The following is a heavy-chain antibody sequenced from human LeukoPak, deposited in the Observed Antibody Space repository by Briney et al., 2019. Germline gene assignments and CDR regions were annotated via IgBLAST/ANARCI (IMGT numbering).Heavy chain of an antibody. CDR3: ARGWSTAYYYYGMDV. CDR1: GYTFTSYG. Sequence: ASVTVSCKASGYTFTSYGISWVRQAPGQGLEWMGWISAYNGNTNYAQKLQGRVTMTTDTSTSTAYMELRSLRSDDTAVYYCARGWSTAYYYYGMDVWGQGTTVTVSS. CDR2: ISAYNGNT. J-gene: IGHJ6*02. V-gene: IGHV1-18*01. D-gene: IGHD2-15*01.